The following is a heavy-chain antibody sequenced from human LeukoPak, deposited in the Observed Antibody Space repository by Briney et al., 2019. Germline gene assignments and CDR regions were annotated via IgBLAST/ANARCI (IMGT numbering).Heavy chain of an antibody. D-gene: IGHD3-22*01. CDR3: AREVYYDSSGYQFDY. V-gene: IGHV1-2*02. CDR2: INPNSGGT. CDR1: GHTFTGYY. Sequence: ASVKVSCKASGHTFTGYYMHWVRQAPGEGLEWMGWINPNSGGTNYAQKFQGRVTMTRDTSISTAYMELSRLRSDDTAVYYCAREVYYDSSGYQFDYWGQGTLVTVSS. J-gene: IGHJ4*02.